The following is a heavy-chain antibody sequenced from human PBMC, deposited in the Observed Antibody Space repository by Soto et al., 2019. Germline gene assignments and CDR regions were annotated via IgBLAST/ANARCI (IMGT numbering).Heavy chain of an antibody. CDR1: GGSFSGYY. V-gene: IGHV4-34*01. CDR2: INHSGST. D-gene: IGHD3-10*01. J-gene: IGHJ6*02. CDR3: ARGIPFYVSGSYRTKGTYYGKDV. Sequence: SETLSLTCADYGGSFSGYYWSWIRQPPGKGLERIGEINHSGSTNYNPSLKSRVTISVDTSKNQFSLMLSSVTAADTAVYYCARGIPFYVSGSYRTKGTYYGKDVWRQGTTVTVCS.